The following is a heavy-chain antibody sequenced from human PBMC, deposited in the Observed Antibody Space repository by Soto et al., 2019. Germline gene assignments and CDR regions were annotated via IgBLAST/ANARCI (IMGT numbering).Heavy chain of an antibody. CDR1: GGSISSYY. V-gene: IGHV4-59*01. CDR3: ALYPISFYDHIWGSYSFEACDI. J-gene: IGHJ3*02. Sequence: ASETLSLTCTVSGGSISSYYWSWIRQPPGKGLEWIGYIYYSGSTNYNPSLKSRVTISVDTSKNQFSLKLSSVTAADTAVYYCALYPISFYDHIWGSYSFEACDICGEGTMVTV. CDR2: IYYSGST. D-gene: IGHD3-16*02.